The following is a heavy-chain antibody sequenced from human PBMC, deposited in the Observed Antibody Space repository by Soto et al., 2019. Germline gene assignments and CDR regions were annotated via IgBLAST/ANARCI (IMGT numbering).Heavy chain of an antibody. CDR1: GFDFRRYG. D-gene: IGHD6-19*01. CDR3: ARDNGYSSTCLQH. Sequence: GGSLRLSCAASGFDFRRYGMHWVRQAAGKGPEWVAVIWDDGSKEDYADAVKGRFTISRDNSKNTLYLQMNSLSVEDTAVYYCARDNGYSSTCLQHWGLGTLVTVSS. J-gene: IGHJ1*01. CDR2: IWDDGSKE. V-gene: IGHV3-33*01.